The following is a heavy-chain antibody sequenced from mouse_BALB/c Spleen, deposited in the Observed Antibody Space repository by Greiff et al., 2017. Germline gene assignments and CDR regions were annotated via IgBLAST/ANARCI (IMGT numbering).Heavy chain of an antibody. CDR3: ARGGSYYDYDGFAY. V-gene: IGHV3-6*02. CDR1: GYSITSGYY. J-gene: IGHJ3*01. Sequence: DVKLQESGPGLVKPSQSLSLTCSVTGYSITSGYYWNWIRQFPGNKLEWMGYISYDGSNNYNPSLKNRISFTRDTSKNQFFLKLNSGTTEDTATYYCARGGSYYDYDGFAYWGEGSLGTVSA. CDR2: ISYDGSN. D-gene: IGHD2-4*01.